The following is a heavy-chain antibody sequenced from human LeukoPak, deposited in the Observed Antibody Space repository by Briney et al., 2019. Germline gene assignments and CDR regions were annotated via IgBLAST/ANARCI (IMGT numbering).Heavy chain of an antibody. D-gene: IGHD2-15*01. CDR1: GYTLTSYY. J-gene: IGHJ6*02. CDR2: INPTVGDT. V-gene: IGHV1-46*01. Sequence: ASVKVSCKASGYTLTSYYMHWVRQAPGQGLEWMGIINPTVGDTIYAQKFQGRVTMTRDMSTSTAYMELSSLRSEDTAVYYCARDEGSDIVANAFYYYYGMDVWGQGTTVTVSS. CDR3: ARDEGSDIVANAFYYYYGMDV.